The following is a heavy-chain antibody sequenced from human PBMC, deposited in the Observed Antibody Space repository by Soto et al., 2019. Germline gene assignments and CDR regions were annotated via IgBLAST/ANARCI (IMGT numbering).Heavy chain of an antibody. CDR1: GGSIYRSSYY. CDR2: IDYNGVT. D-gene: IGHD2-15*01. Sequence: SETLSLTCTVSGGSIYRSSYYRGWIRQPPGRGLEWIGNIDYNGVTYSNPSRKSRVTISRDTSKNQFSLKLTSVTAADTALYYCGKVLVGATGHTDSDSWGPGTLVTNSS. J-gene: IGHJ5*01. V-gene: IGHV4-39*01. CDR3: GKVLVGATGHTDSDS.